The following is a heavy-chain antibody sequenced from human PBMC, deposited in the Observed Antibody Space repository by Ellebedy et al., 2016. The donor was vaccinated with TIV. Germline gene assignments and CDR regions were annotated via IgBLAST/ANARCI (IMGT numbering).Heavy chain of an antibody. CDR3: ARVVNVGYSTH. J-gene: IGHJ4*02. CDR2: IHHSGST. CDR1: GGSIGSSY. V-gene: IGHV4-59*12. Sequence: MPSETLSLTCTVSGGSIGSSYRSWTRQPPGKGLEWVGNIHHSGSTNYNPSLKSRVTMSVDTSKNQFSLMLTFVTAADTAVYYCARVVNVGYSTHWGQGTLVTVSS. D-gene: IGHD3-3*01.